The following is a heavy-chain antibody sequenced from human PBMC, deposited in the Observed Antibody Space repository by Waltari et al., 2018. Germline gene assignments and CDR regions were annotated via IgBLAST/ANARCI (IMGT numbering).Heavy chain of an antibody. Sequence: EVQLVESGGGLVQPGGSLRLSCAASGFTFSSYWMSWVRQAPGKGLEWVANIKQDGGEIDDVESVKGRFTISRDNAKNSLDLRMNSLRAEDTAVYYCARAIPAYYDFWSGLGVDPWGQGTLVTVSS. V-gene: IGHV3-7*01. CDR3: ARAIPAYYDFWSGLGVDP. J-gene: IGHJ5*02. D-gene: IGHD3-3*01. CDR1: GFTFSSYW. CDR2: IKQDGGEI.